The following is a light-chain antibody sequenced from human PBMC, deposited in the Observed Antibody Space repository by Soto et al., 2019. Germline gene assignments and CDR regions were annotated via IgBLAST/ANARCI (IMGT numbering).Light chain of an antibody. CDR1: QGISKF. CDR3: QKYNRAPFT. Sequence: DNQMTQSPSSLSASVGDSVTITCRASQGISKFLAWYQQIQGKVPKLLIYAASTLQSGVPSRFSGSGSGTDFSLTISSLQPEDVATYYCQKYNRAPFTFGPGIKVNI. J-gene: IGKJ3*01. V-gene: IGKV1-27*01. CDR2: AAS.